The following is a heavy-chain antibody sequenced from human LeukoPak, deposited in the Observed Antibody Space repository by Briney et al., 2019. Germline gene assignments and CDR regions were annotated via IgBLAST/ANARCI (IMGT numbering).Heavy chain of an antibody. V-gene: IGHV1-46*01. Sequence: ASVKVSCKASGYGFTSHYMHWVRQAPGQGLEWLGLINPSGGSTSYAQKFQGRVTMTRDTSTSTVYMELSSLRSEDTAVYYCATTSDSSGPLGSDAFDIWGQGTMVTVSS. J-gene: IGHJ3*02. CDR3: ATTSDSSGPLGSDAFDI. CDR1: GYGFTSHY. CDR2: INPSGGST. D-gene: IGHD3-22*01.